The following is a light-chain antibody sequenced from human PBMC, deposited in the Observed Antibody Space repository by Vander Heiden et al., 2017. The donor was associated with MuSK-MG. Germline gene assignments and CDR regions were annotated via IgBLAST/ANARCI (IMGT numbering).Light chain of an antibody. CDR2: AAY. CDR3: QQDDSYPFT. Sequence: AIRMTQSPSSFSASTGDRVTITCRASQGISSYLAWYQQKPGKAPKLLIYAAYTLQSGVPSRFSGSGSGTDFTLTISCLQSEDFATYYCQQDDSYPFTFGPGTKVDIK. CDR1: QGISSY. J-gene: IGKJ3*01. V-gene: IGKV1-8*01.